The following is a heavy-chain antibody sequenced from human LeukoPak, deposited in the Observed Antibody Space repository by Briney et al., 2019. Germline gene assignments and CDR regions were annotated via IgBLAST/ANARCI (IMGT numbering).Heavy chain of an antibody. Sequence: SETLSLTCAVYGGSFSGYYWSWIRQPPGKGLEWIGEINHSGSTNYNPSLKSRVTMSVDTSKNQFSLKLSSVTAADTAVYYCARVLDYYDSSGYYYLMDAFDIWGQGTMVTVSS. CDR3: ARVLDYYDSSGYYYLMDAFDI. D-gene: IGHD3-22*01. CDR1: GGSFSGYY. V-gene: IGHV4-34*01. CDR2: INHSGST. J-gene: IGHJ3*02.